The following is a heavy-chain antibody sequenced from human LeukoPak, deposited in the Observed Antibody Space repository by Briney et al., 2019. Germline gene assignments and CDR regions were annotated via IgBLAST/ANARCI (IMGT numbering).Heavy chain of an antibody. CDR1: GGSFSEYY. J-gene: IGHJ6*02. CDR2: NNHSGTT. Sequence: SSETLSLTCAVYGGSFSEYYWSWIRQPPGKGLEWIGDNNHSGTTNYNPSLKSRVTISKETSKKQFSLKLSSVTAADTAVYYCARARMDVWGQGITVTVSS. V-gene: IGHV4-34*01. CDR3: ARARMDV.